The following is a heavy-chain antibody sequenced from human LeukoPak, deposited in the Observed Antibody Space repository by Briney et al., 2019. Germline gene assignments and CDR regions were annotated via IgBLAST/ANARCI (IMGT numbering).Heavy chain of an antibody. V-gene: IGHV4-59*11. CDR2: IHYSGRP. J-gene: IGHJ6*02. D-gene: IGHD3-16*01. CDR3: ARFGVDYDMDV. CDR1: GGSISGHY. Sequence: PSETLSLTCTISGGSISGHYWTWIRQPPGKGLEWIGQIHYSGRPDYNPSLKSRVTISVDTSKNQLSLKVTSVTGADTAVYYCARFGVDYDMDVWGQGTTVTVSS.